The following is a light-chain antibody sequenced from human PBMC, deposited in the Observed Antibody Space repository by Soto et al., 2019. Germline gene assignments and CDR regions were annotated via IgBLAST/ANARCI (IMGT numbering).Light chain of an antibody. CDR3: QQSFSTPT. CDR2: SAS. CDR1: QRINIY. Sequence: DIQMTHSPSSLSTSIGDIVTITCRASQRINIYLNWYRQKPGKAPELLIYSASNLQSGVPSRFSGSGSGTDFTLTISGLQSEDFATYYCQQSFSTPTFGQGTRLEIK. J-gene: IGKJ5*01. V-gene: IGKV1-39*01.